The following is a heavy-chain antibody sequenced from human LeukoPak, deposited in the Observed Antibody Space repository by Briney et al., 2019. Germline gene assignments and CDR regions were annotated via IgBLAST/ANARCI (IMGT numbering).Heavy chain of an antibody. CDR2: IYTSGST. Sequence: SETLSLTCTVSGGSISSYYWSWIRQPAGKGLEWIGRIYTSGSTNYNPSLKSRVTMSVDTSKNQFSLKLSSVTAADTAVYYCARDYYDSSGYYYSWYFDLWGRGTLVTVSS. V-gene: IGHV4-4*07. CDR1: GGSISSYY. CDR3: ARDYYDSSGYYYSWYFDL. J-gene: IGHJ2*01. D-gene: IGHD3-22*01.